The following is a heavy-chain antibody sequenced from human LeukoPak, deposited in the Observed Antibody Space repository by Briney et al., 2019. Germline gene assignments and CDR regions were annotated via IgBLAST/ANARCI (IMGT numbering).Heavy chain of an antibody. CDR1: GFTVSSNY. CDR2: IYSGGST. J-gene: IGHJ4*02. D-gene: IGHD6-13*01. Sequence: PGGSLRLSCAASGFTVSSNYMSWVRQAPGKGLEWVSVIYSGGSTYYADSVKGRFTISRDNPKNTLFLQMNSLKAEDTAVYYCAKNPAAGANYYFDYWGQGTLVTVSS. V-gene: IGHV3-53*01. CDR3: AKNPAAGANYYFDY.